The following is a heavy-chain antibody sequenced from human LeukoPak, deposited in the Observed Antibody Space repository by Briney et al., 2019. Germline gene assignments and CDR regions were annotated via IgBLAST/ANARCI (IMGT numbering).Heavy chain of an antibody. J-gene: IGHJ4*02. CDR1: GFTFHDDT. V-gene: IGHV3-43*01. CDR2: ISWDGIST. CDR3: AKDGIGSSNWYYFDY. Sequence: PGGSLRLSCAASGFTFHDDTMHWVREAPGKGLGRVSVISWDGISTYYADSVKGRFTIARDNNKNSLYLQMNSPRTEDTALYYCAKDGIGSSNWYYFDYWGQGTLVTVSS. D-gene: IGHD6-13*01.